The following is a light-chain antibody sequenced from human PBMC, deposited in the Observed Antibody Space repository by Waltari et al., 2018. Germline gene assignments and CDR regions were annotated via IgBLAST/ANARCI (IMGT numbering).Light chain of an antibody. CDR3: QQYDNLPLT. V-gene: IGKV1-33*01. Sequence: DIQMTQSPSSLSASVGARLTITCQASQDISNYLNWYQQKPGKAPKLLIYDASKLEAGVPSRFSGSGSGTDFSFTISSLQPEDVATYYCQQYDNLPLTFGGGTKVEIK. J-gene: IGKJ4*01. CDR2: DAS. CDR1: QDISNY.